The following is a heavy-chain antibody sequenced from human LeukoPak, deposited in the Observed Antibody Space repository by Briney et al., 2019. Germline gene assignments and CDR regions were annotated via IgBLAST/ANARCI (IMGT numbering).Heavy chain of an antibody. CDR1: GGSISSHY. CDR3: ARVGYFDYYYMDV. V-gene: IGHV4-59*11. D-gene: IGHD3-9*01. Sequence: PSETLSLTCTVSGGSISSHYWSWIRQPPGKGLEWIGYIYYSGSTNYNPSLKSRVTISVDTSKNQFSLKLSSVTAADTAVYYCARVGYFDYYYMDVWGKGTTVTVSS. CDR2: IYYSGST. J-gene: IGHJ6*03.